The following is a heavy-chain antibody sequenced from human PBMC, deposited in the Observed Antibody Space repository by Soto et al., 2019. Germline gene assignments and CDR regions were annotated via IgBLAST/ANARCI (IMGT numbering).Heavy chain of an antibody. Sequence: GGSLRLSCAASGSTFSDNYMSWVRQAPGKGLEWISYISSSGTTIYYAGSLKGRSTTSRDDAKNSLYLQVNSLRVEDPAVYYCGDSGWIYYFDYWGQGTLVTVSS. V-gene: IGHV3-11*01. D-gene: IGHD6-19*01. CDR2: ISSSGTTI. J-gene: IGHJ4*02. CDR1: GSTFSDNY. CDR3: GDSGWIYYFDY.